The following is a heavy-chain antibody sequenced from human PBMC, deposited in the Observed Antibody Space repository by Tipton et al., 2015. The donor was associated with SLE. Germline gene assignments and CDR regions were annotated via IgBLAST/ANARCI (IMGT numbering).Heavy chain of an antibody. V-gene: IGHV4-59*11. J-gene: IGHJ4*02. D-gene: IGHD6-13*01. CDR3: ASFSSWYGGDYFDS. CDR2: IYYSGST. CDR1: GGSFSSHY. Sequence: TLSLTCTVSGGSFSSHYWSWLRQPPGKGLEWIGQIYYSGSTYYTPSLKSPVTISLDRSKNQFSLKMSSVTPADTAIYYCASFSSWYGGDYFDSWGQGILVTV.